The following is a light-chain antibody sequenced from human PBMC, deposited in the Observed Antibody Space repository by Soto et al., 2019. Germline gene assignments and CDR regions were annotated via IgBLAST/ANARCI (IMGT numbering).Light chain of an antibody. CDR1: QSVSSN. J-gene: IGKJ1*01. CDR3: QQYNNWPVT. CDR2: GAS. Sequence: IVMTQSPATLSVSPGERDTITCRASQSVSSNLAWYQQKPGQAPRLLIYGASTMPTGVPARFSGSGSGTEFTLTISSLEPEDLAAYYCQQYNNWPVTFGQGTKV. V-gene: IGKV3-15*01.